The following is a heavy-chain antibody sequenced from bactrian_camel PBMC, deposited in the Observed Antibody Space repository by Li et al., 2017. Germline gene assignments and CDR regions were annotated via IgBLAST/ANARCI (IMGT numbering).Heavy chain of an antibody. J-gene: IGHJ4*01. D-gene: IGHD2*01. V-gene: IGHV3S53*01. CDR2: IDSRGNP. CDR1: EYTSSNYC. CDR3: AADLEDCDGLLLLGPY. Sequence: HVQLVESGGGSVQSGGSLRLSCATSEYTSSNYCMAWFRQAPGKEREESEGVASIDSRGNPTYADSVKGRFTISQDSAKNTLYLQMNSLKPEDTAMYYCAADLEDCDGLLLLGPYWGQGTQVTVS.